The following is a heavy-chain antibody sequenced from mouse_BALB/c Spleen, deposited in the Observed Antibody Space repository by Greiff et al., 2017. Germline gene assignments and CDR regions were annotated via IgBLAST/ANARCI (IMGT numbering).Heavy chain of an antibody. V-gene: IGHV1-69*02. J-gene: IGHJ4*01. Sequence: VQLHQPGAELVKPGASVKLSCKASGYTFTSYWMHWVKQRPGQGLEWIGEIDPSDSYTNYNQKFKGKATLTVDKSSSTAYMQLSSLTSEDSAVYYCARFGPRNYYAMDYWGQGTSVTVSS. CDR2: IDPSDSYT. CDR3: ARFGPRNYYAMDY. CDR1: GYTFTSYW.